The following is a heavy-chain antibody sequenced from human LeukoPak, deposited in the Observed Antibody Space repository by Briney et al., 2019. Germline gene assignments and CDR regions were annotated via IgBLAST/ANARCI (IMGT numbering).Heavy chain of an antibody. CDR1: GFTFDDYF. J-gene: IGHJ5*02. CDR2: INWNGGST. D-gene: IGHD3-10*01. CDR3: AKDFRAKSGSGSYGWFDP. Sequence: PGGSLRLSCAASGFTFDDYFMSWVRQAPGKGLEWVSAINWNGGSTGYADSVKGRFTISRDNSKNTLYLQMNSLRADDTSVYYCAKDFRAKSGSGSYGWFDPWGQGTLVTVSS. V-gene: IGHV3-20*04.